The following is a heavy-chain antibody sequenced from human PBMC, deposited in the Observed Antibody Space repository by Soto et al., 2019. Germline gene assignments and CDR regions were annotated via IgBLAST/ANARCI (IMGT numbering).Heavy chain of an antibody. CDR2: LIPILGIA. J-gene: IGHJ5*02. CDR1: GGTFSSYT. D-gene: IGHD2-15*01. CDR3: ASGGEGCSGGSCYFNHSGFAP. Sequence: QVQLVQSGAEVKKPGSSVRVSCKASGGTFSSYTISWVRQAPGQGLEWMGRLIPILGIANYAQKFQGRVTITSDKATSTAYMELSSLRSEDTAVYSCASGGEGCSGGSCYFNHSGFAPWGQGTLVTVSS. V-gene: IGHV1-69*02.